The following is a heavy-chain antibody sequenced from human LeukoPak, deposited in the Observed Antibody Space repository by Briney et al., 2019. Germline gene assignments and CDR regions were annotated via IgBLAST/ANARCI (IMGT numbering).Heavy chain of an antibody. CDR3: ARDIVYLIDEDYG. CDR2: IHTSGST. D-gene: IGHD4-17*01. V-gene: IGHV4-4*07. CDR1: GRSFKSYY. J-gene: IGHJ4*02. Sequence: SETLSLTCTVSGRSFKSYYWSWLRQPAGKGLEWIGRIHTSGSTDYSPSLQSRVTISVDMSKKQFSLNLSSVTAADTAVYYCARDIVYLIDEDYGWGQGTLVTVSS.